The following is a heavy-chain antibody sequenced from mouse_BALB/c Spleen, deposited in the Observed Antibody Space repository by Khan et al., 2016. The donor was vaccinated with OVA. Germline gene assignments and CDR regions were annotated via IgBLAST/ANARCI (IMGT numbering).Heavy chain of an antibody. CDR1: GFSLSRYN. D-gene: IGHD2-14*01. CDR2: IWGGGGT. Sequence: VKLKESGPGLVAPSQSLSITCTVSGFSLSRYNIHWVRQPPGKGLEWLGMIWGGGGTDYNSTLKIRLSISKDNSKSQVFLKLNSLQTYDTAMYYCARAYYGYDGYYAMDYWGQGTSVTVSS. CDR3: ARAYYGYDGYYAMDY. J-gene: IGHJ4*01. V-gene: IGHV2-6-4*01.